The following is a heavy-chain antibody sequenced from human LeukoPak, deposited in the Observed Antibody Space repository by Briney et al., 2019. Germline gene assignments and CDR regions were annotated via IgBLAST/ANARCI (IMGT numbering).Heavy chain of an antibody. V-gene: IGHV1-2*02. J-gene: IGHJ4*02. CDR2: INPNSGGT. D-gene: IGHD2-2*01. Sequence: ASVKVSCKASGYTFTDYYIHWVRQAPGQGLEWMAWINPNSGGTYYAQNFHDRITLARDTSISTAYMELSRLRSDDTAIYYCARANALYCSSTSCLFDYWGQGTLVTVSS. CDR1: GYTFTDYY. CDR3: ARANALYCSSTSCLFDY.